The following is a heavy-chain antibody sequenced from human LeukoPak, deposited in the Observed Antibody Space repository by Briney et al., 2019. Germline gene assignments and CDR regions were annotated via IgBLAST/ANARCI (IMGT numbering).Heavy chain of an antibody. CDR2: ISGRGDST. V-gene: IGHV3-23*01. Sequence: PGGSLRLSCTASGFTFSSFAMSWVRQAPGKGLDWVSAISGRGDSTSYADSVRGRFIISRDNSKNTLYLQMDSLRAEDTAVYYCATNRTTGGHRFDYWGQGTLVTVSS. J-gene: IGHJ4*02. D-gene: IGHD1-1*01. CDR1: GFTFSSFA. CDR3: ATNRTTGGHRFDY.